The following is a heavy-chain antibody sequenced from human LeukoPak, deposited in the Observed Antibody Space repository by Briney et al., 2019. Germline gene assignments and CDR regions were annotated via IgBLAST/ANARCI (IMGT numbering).Heavy chain of an antibody. Sequence: ASVKVSCKASGYTFTGYYMHWVRQAPGQGLEWMGWINPNSGGTNYAQKFQGRVTMTRDTSITTAYMELNRLRSDDTAAYYCARVLRGVTMIVVVDAFDIWGQGTMVTVSS. V-gene: IGHV1-2*02. D-gene: IGHD3-22*01. CDR2: INPNSGGT. CDR3: ARVLRGVTMIVVVDAFDI. CDR1: GYTFTGYY. J-gene: IGHJ3*02.